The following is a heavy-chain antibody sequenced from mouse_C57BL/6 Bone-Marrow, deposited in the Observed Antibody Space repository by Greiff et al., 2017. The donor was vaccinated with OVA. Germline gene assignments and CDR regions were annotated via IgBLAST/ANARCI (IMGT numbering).Heavy chain of an antibody. CDR3: ARKDWAYYYAMDY. V-gene: IGHV1-4*01. CDR1: GYTFTSYT. J-gene: IGHJ4*01. CDR2: INPSSGYP. Sequence: VQLQQSGAELARPGASVKMSCKASGYTFTSYTMHWVKQRPGQGLEWIGYINPSSGYPKYNQKFKDKATLTADKSSSTAYMQLSSLTSEDSAVYYCARKDWAYYYAMDYWGQGTSVTVSS. D-gene: IGHD4-1*01.